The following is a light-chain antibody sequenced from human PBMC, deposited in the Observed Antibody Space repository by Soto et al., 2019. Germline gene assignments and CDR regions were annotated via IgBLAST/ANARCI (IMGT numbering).Light chain of an antibody. CDR2: DAS. CDR3: QQHTNWPPSIT. V-gene: IGKV3-11*01. Sequence: EIVLPQSPATLSLSPGERATFSCRASQSVSRYLAWFQQKPGQAPRLLIYDASHRATGIAARFSGSGSRTDFTLTISSLEPEDFGVYYCQQHTNWPPSITFGQGKRLEIK. J-gene: IGKJ5*01. CDR1: QSVSRY.